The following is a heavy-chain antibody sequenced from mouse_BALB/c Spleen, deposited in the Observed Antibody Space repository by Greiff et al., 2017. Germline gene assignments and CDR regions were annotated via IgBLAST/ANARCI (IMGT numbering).Heavy chain of an antibody. V-gene: IGHV5-12-2*01. CDR1: GFTFSSYT. CDR2: ISNGGGST. CDR3: SRHAYNSYIGEIYAMDY. J-gene: IGHJ4*01. Sequence: EVKLVESGGGLVQPGGSLKLSCAASGFTFSSYTMSWVRQTPEKRLEWVAYISNGGGSTYYPDTVKGRFTISRDNAKNTLYLQMSSLKSEDTAMYYCSRHAYNSYIGEIYAMDYWGQGTSGTVSS. D-gene: IGHD2-12*01.